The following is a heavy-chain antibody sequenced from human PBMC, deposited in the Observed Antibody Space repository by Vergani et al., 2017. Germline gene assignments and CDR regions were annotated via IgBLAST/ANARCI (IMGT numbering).Heavy chain of an antibody. Sequence: QVQLQESGPGLVKPSQTLSLTCTVSGGSISSGDYYWSWIRQPPGKGLEWIGYIYYSGSTYYNPSLKSRVTISVDTSKNQFSLKLSSVTAADTAVYYCARVNSCSGGSCYIDFQHWGQGTLVTVSS. CDR2: IYYSGST. CDR3: ARVNSCSGGSCYIDFQH. V-gene: IGHV4-30-4*08. CDR1: GGSISSGDYY. D-gene: IGHD2-15*01. J-gene: IGHJ1*01.